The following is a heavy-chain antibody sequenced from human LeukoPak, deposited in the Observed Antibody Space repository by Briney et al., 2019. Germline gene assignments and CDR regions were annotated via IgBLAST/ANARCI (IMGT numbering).Heavy chain of an antibody. CDR1: GFTFSDYY. J-gene: IGHJ4*02. V-gene: IGHV3-11*01. CDR3: ARAISQRYDFWSGYQTYFDY. Sequence: GGPLRLSCAASGFTFSDYYMSWIRQAPGKGLEWVSYISSSGSTIYYADSVKGRFTISRDNAKNSLYLQMNSLRAEDTAVYYCARAISQRYDFWSGYQTYFDYWGQGTLVTVSP. CDR2: ISSSGSTI. D-gene: IGHD3-3*01.